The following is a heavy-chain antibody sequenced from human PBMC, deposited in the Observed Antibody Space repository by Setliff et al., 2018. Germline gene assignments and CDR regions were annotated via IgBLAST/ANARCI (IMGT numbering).Heavy chain of an antibody. V-gene: IGHV4-59*12. D-gene: IGHD1-26*01. Sequence: SETLSLTCTVSGGSISNYYWSWIRQSPGKGLEWIGYIHYSGKTNYNPSLKSRVTMSIDTSKNQFSLKLSSVTAADTAVYYCARKGISALSGAFDMWGQGTMVTVSS. CDR3: ARKGISALSGAFDM. CDR1: GGSISNYY. CDR2: IHYSGKT. J-gene: IGHJ3*02.